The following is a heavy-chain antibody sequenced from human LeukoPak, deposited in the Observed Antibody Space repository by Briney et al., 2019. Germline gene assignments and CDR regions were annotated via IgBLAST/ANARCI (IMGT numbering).Heavy chain of an antibody. CDR2: NDYPKKT. CDR1: VGSINSRDYC. J-gene: IGHJ2*01. D-gene: IGHD2-2*02. V-gene: IGHV4-39*02. CDR3: ARQTIASVTGYMLFDL. Sequence: SETLSLNCSVSVGSINSRDYCWAWLRQPPGQGLEWDVSNDYPKKTVYNPSLKRRLFSCVDASNTLFLLTLSSMAADDSAMYYCARQTIASVTGYMLFDLWGRGTSVIVSS.